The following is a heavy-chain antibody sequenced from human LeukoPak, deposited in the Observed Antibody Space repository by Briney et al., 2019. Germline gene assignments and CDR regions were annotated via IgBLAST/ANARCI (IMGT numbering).Heavy chain of an antibody. Sequence: SETLSLTCTVSGGAISGYYWSWIRQPPGKGLEWIGYIYYSGSTNYNPSLKSRVTISLDTSKNQFSLKLSALTAPDTAVYYRASEGLQWGGYYYYYMDVWGKGTTVTVSS. V-gene: IGHV4-59*01. J-gene: IGHJ6*03. CDR2: IYYSGST. CDR1: GGAISGYY. CDR3: ASEGLQWGGYYYYYMDV. D-gene: IGHD6-19*01.